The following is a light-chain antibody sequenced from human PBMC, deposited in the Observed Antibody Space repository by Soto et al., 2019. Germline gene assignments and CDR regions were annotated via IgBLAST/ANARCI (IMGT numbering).Light chain of an antibody. J-gene: IGKJ2*01. CDR3: EQSYKTPHI. V-gene: IGKV1-39*01. CDR2: AAS. CDR1: QGVSAY. Sequence: DIQMTQSPSSLSASVGDRATITSRASQGVSAYLLWYQQRQGTAPRLLIYAASNLFSGVPSRFGGSGSVTTFTLTISSLQPDDVATYYCEQSYKTPHIFGQGTKLETK.